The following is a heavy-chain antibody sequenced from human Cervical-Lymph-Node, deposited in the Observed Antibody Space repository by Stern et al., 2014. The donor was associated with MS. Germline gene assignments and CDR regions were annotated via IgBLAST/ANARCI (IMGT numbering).Heavy chain of an antibody. CDR2: IYYRGST. Sequence: QVQLGQSGPGLVKPSQTLSLTCTVSGGSISSGGYYWSWIRQHPGKGLEGIGYIYYRGSTYYNPSLKSRVTISVDTSKNQFSLKLSSVTAADTAVYYCASGNSGSYPRGYFDYWGQGTLVTVSS. CDR1: GGSISSGGYY. CDR3: ASGNSGSYPRGYFDY. D-gene: IGHD3-10*01. V-gene: IGHV4-31*03. J-gene: IGHJ4*02.